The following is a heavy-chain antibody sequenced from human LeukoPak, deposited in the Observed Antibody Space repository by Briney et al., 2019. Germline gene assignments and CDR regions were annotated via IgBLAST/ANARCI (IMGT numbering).Heavy chain of an antibody. CDR3: ARDGDIGAAGYYFDY. CDR1: GFTFINYA. D-gene: IGHD6-13*01. Sequence: GRSLRLSCAASGFTFINYAMHWVRQAPGKGLERVAVISNDGNDKYNADSVKGRFTISRDNSKNTLYLQTNSLRPEDTAVYYCARDGDIGAAGYYFDYWGQGTLVTVSS. J-gene: IGHJ4*02. CDR2: ISNDGNDK. V-gene: IGHV3-30-3*01.